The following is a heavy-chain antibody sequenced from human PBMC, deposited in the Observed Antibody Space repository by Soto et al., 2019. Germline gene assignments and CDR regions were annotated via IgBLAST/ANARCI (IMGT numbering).Heavy chain of an antibody. Sequence: QLQLQESGSGLVKPSQTLSLTCAVSGGSISSGGYSWSWIRQPPGKGLEWIGYIYHSGSTYYNPSLKSRLNLAVERAQDQFPPELRFWTGPGKGLFFRAKRISWFDPWGQGTLVTVSS. D-gene: IGHD2-15*01. CDR3: AKRISWFDP. CDR1: GGSISSGGYS. CDR2: IYHSGST. V-gene: IGHV4-30-2*01. J-gene: IGHJ5*02.